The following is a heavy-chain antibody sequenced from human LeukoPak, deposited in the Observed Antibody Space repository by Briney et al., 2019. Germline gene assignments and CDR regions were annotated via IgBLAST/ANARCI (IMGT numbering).Heavy chain of an antibody. V-gene: IGHV1-2*02. Sequence: WASVKVSCKASGYTFTGYYMHWVRQAPGQGLEWMGWINPNSGGTNYAQKFQGRVTMTRDTSISTAYMELSRLRSDDTAVYYCARDHWGFLEKCYFDYWGQGTLVTVSS. CDR1: GYTFTGYY. J-gene: IGHJ4*02. D-gene: IGHD3-3*01. CDR2: INPNSGGT. CDR3: ARDHWGFLEKCYFDY.